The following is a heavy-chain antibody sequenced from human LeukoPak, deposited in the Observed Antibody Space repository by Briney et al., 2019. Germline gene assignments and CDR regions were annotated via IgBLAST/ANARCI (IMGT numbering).Heavy chain of an antibody. V-gene: IGHV4-4*07. CDR2: IYTSGST. J-gene: IGHJ3*02. D-gene: IGHD3-3*02. CDR1: GGSISSYY. Sequence: TSETLSLTCTVSGGSISSYYWSWIRQPAGKGLEWIGRIYTSGSTNYNPSLKSRVTMSVDTSKNQFSLKLSSVTAADTAVYYCAREAHFWSGATDAFDIWGQGTMVTVSS. CDR3: AREAHFWSGATDAFDI.